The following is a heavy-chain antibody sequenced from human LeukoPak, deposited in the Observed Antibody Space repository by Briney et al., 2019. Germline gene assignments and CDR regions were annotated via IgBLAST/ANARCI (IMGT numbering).Heavy chain of an antibody. V-gene: IGHV3-20*04. CDR2: INWNGGST. Sequence: PGGSLRLSCAASGFTFDDYGMSWVRQAPGKGLEWVSGINWNGGSTGYADSVKGRFTISRDNSKNTLYLQMNSLRAEDTALYSCAKDIRRGENYGYDQFAYWGQGTLVTVSS. CDR1: GFTFDDYG. D-gene: IGHD5-18*01. J-gene: IGHJ4*02. CDR3: AKDIRRGENYGYDQFAY.